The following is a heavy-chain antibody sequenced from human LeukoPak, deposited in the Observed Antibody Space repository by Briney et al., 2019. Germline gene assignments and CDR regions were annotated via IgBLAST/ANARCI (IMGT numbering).Heavy chain of an antibody. D-gene: IGHD7-27*01. CDR2: IEYDGGDK. Sequence: GGSLRLSCAASGFSFSSYGMHWVRQAPGKGLDWVTFIEYDGGDKYYADSVKGRFTISRDNSNNTLYLQMNSLRSDDTAVYYCARARDWGGAPILYFDYWGQGTLVTVSS. CDR1: GFSFSSYG. V-gene: IGHV3-30*19. CDR3: ARARDWGGAPILYFDY. J-gene: IGHJ4*02.